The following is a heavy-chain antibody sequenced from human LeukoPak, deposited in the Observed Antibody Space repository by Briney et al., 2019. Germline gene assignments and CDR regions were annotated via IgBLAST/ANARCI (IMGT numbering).Heavy chain of an antibody. CDR3: ASRIAVAGTSI. J-gene: IGHJ1*01. Sequence: GGSLRLSCAASGFTFSSYSMNWVRKAPGKGLEWVSSISSSSSYIYYADSVKGRFTISRDNAKNSLYLQMNSLRAEDTAVYYCASRIAVAGTSIWGQGTLVTVSS. CDR1: GFTFSSYS. V-gene: IGHV3-21*01. CDR2: ISSSSSYI. D-gene: IGHD6-19*01.